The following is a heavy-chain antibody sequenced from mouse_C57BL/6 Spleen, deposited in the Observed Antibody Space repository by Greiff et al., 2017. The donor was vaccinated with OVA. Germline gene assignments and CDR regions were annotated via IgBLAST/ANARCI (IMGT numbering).Heavy chain of an antibody. CDR3: TFTTVVAEVDYYAMDY. D-gene: IGHD1-1*01. CDR1: GYTFTDYE. V-gene: IGHV1-15*01. J-gene: IGHJ4*01. CDR2: IDPATGGT. Sequence: QVQLQQSGAELVRPGASVTLSCKASGYTFTDYEMHWVKQTPVHGLEWIGAIDPATGGTAYNQKFKGKAILTADKSSSTAYMELRSLTSEDSAVYYCTFTTVVAEVDYYAMDYWGQGTSVTVSA.